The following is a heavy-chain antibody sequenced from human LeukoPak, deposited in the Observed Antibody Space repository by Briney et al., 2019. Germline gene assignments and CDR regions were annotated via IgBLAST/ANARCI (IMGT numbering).Heavy chain of an antibody. CDR1: GFTFSSYG. J-gene: IGHJ4*02. CDR2: IRYDGSNK. Sequence: PGGSLRLSCAASGFTFSSYGMHWVRQAPGKGLEWVAFIRYDGSNKYYADSVKGRFTISRDDSKNTLFLQMISLRAEDTAVYYCAKAGGEYQSLFFFDFWGQGTLVTVSS. V-gene: IGHV3-30*02. CDR3: AKAGGEYQSLFFFDF. D-gene: IGHD2-2*01.